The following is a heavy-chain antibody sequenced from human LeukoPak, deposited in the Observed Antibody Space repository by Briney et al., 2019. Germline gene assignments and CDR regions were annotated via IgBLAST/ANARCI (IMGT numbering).Heavy chain of an antibody. Sequence: SETLSLTCTVSGGSISSYYWSWIRQPPGKGLEWIGYIYYSGSTYYYPSLQSRLTISIDTSKNQFSLKLSSVTAADTAVYYCAKRGAVAGTFDPWGQGTLVTVSS. D-gene: IGHD6-19*01. V-gene: IGHV4-59*01. CDR2: IYYSGST. CDR1: GGSISSYY. J-gene: IGHJ5*02. CDR3: AKRGAVAGTFDP.